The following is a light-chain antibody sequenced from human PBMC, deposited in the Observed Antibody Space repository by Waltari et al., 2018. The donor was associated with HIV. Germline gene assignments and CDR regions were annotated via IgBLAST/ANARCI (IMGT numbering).Light chain of an antibody. J-gene: IGLJ1*01. CDR2: DVH. Sequence: SALIQPASVSGSPGQSITISCSGSSVDIGLVNYVSWYQQFSCEAPKLIIYDVHKRPSGVSDRFSGSKSGNTAALTISGLQTDDEAGYFCSSFSSGPSLYIFG. V-gene: IGLV2-14*03. CDR3: SSFSSGPSLYI. CDR1: SVDIGLVNY.